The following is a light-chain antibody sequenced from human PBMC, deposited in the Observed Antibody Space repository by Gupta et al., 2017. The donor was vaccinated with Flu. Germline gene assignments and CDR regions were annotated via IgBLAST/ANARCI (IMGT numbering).Light chain of an antibody. CDR1: QSVSSN. J-gene: IGKJ4*01. CDR2: GAS. Sequence: EIVLTQSPATLSVSPGERVTLSCRTSQSVSSNLAWYQQKPGQAPRLLIHGASARATGIPVRFSGRGSETEFTLTIGRLQSEDFAAYYCQQDNNWAHFFGGGSKVEIK. V-gene: IGKV3-15*01. CDR3: QQDNNWAHF.